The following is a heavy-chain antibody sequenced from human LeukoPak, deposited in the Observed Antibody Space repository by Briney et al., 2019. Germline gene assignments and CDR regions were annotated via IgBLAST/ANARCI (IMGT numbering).Heavy chain of an antibody. CDR2: INPNSGST. J-gene: IGHJ6*03. V-gene: IGHV1-2*02. D-gene: IGHD6-13*01. Sequence: GASVKVSCKASGYTFTDYYIHWVRQAPGQGLEWMGWINPNSGSTKYAQKLQGRVTMTTDTSTSTAYMELRSLRSDDTAVYYCARNIAAAGGHYYYYMDVWGKGTTVTVSS. CDR1: GYTFTDYY. CDR3: ARNIAAAGGHYYYYMDV.